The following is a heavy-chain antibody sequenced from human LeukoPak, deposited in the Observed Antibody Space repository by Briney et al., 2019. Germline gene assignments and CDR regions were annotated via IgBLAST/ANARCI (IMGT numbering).Heavy chain of an antibody. CDR1: GYSFTSYW. J-gene: IGHJ4*02. CDR3: ASRSNSGYEFFDY. V-gene: IGHV5-51*01. Sequence: GESLKISCKGSGYSFTSYWIGWVRQMPGKGLEWMGIIYPGDSDTRYSPSFQGQVTISADKSISTAYLQWSSLKASDTAIYYCASRSNSGYEFFDYWGQGTLVTVSS. D-gene: IGHD5-12*01. CDR2: IYPGDSDT.